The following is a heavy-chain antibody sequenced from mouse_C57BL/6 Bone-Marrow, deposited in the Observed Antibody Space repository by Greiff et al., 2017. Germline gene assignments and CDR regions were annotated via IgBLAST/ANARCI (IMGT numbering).Heavy chain of an antibody. V-gene: IGHV2-2*01. D-gene: IGHD1-1*01. CDR3: ARGYYYGTPYYAMDY. Sequence: QVQLKESGPGLVQPSQSLSITCTVSGFSLTSYGVHWVRQSPGKGLEWLGVIWSGGSTDYNAAFISSLSISKDNSKSQVFFKMNSLQADDTAIYYCARGYYYGTPYYAMDYWGQGTSVTVSS. J-gene: IGHJ4*01. CDR2: IWSGGST. CDR1: GFSLTSYG.